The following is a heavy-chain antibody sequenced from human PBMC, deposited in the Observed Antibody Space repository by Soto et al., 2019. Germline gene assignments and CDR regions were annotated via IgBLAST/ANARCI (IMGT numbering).Heavy chain of an antibody. V-gene: IGHV3-23*01. CDR3: AKEFGSTWIDH. Sequence: GGSLRLSCAASVFTFSSYAMSWVRQAPGKGLEWVSAISGSGGSTYYADSVKGRFTISRDSSRNTLFLQLNSLRAEDTAVYYCAKEFGSTWIDHWGEGTLVTVSS. D-gene: IGHD6-13*01. J-gene: IGHJ4*02. CDR2: ISGSGGST. CDR1: VFTFSSYA.